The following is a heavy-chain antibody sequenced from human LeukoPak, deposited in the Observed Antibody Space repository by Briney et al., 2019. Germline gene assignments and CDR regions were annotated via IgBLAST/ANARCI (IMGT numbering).Heavy chain of an antibody. V-gene: IGHV3-23*01. CDR3: AKGTKGHKIQLLFRAHCDY. D-gene: IGHD5-18*01. J-gene: IGHJ4*02. CDR2: ISGSGGIT. CDR1: GFTFSSHA. Sequence: GGSLILSCAASGFTFSSHAMSWVRQAPGNGLEWVSAISGSGGITYYADSVKGRFTISRDNSKNTLYLQMNNLRAEDTAVYYCAKGTKGHKIQLLFRAHCDYWGQGTLVTVSS.